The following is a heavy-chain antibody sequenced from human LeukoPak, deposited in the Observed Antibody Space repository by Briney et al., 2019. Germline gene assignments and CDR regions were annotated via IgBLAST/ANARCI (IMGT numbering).Heavy chain of an antibody. D-gene: IGHD6-13*01. CDR3: AKQATLKASFLVLYPIFDY. CDR1: GFTFSTYA. Sequence: GGSLRLSCAASGFTFSTYAMSWVRQAPGKGLEWVSAISGSGTTTYYADSVKGRFTISRDNSRNTVYLQMNSLRAEDTAVYYCAKQATLKASFLVLYPIFDYWGQGTLVTVSS. CDR2: ISGSGTTT. J-gene: IGHJ4*02. V-gene: IGHV3-23*01.